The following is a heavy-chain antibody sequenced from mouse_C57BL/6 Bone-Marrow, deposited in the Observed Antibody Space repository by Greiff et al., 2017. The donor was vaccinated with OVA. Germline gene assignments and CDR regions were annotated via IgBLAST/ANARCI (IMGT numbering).Heavy chain of an antibody. J-gene: IGHJ1*03. CDR3: ARWGNGYYVLLYWYFDV. Sequence: EVQLQQSGPELVKPGASVKISCKASGYTFTDYYMNWVKQSHGKSLEWIGDLNPNNGGTSYNQKFKGKATLTVDKSSSTAYMELRSLTSEDSAVYYCARWGNGYYVLLYWYFDVWGTGTTVTVSS. V-gene: IGHV1-26*01. CDR1: GYTFTDYY. CDR2: LNPNNGGT. D-gene: IGHD2-3*01.